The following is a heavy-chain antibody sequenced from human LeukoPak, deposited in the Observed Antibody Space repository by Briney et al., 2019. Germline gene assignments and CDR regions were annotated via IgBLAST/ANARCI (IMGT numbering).Heavy chain of an antibody. V-gene: IGHV4-38-2*02. CDR2: IYHSGST. Sequence: SETLSLTCTVSGYSISSGNYWGWIRQSPGKGLEWIGTIYHSGSTYYNPSLKSRVTISVDTSKNQISLRLSSVTAADTAVYYCAKSNGYGLVDIWGQGTMVTVSS. J-gene: IGHJ3*02. CDR3: AKSNGYGLVDI. D-gene: IGHD3-10*01. CDR1: GYSISSGNY.